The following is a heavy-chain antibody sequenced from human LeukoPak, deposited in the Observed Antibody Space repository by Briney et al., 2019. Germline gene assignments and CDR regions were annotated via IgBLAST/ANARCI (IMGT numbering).Heavy chain of an antibody. J-gene: IGHJ3*02. Sequence: PSETLSLTCTVSGGSASSYYWSWIRQPPGKGLEWIGYVYYSGSTSYNPSLKSRVTISVDTSKNQFSLRLSSVTAADTAVYYCARDMPGLIEVFDIWGQGTMVTVSS. D-gene: IGHD2-2*01. V-gene: IGHV4-59*02. CDR1: GGSASSYY. CDR2: VYYSGST. CDR3: ARDMPGLIEVFDI.